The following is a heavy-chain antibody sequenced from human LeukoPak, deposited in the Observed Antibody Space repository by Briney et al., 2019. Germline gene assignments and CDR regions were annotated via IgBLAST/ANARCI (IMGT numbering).Heavy chain of an antibody. V-gene: IGHV3-7*01. CDR3: ARDAGCAGGTCFSFYDY. CDR1: GFTFSTYW. D-gene: IGHD2-15*01. J-gene: IGHJ4*02. Sequence: PGGSLRLSCAASGFTFSTYWMTWVRQAPGKGLEWVANIKQDGSQKYYVDSVKGRFTISRDNAKNSVYLQMDSLRAEDTAVYYCARDAGCAGGTCFSFYDYWGQGTLVTVSS. CDR2: IKQDGSQK.